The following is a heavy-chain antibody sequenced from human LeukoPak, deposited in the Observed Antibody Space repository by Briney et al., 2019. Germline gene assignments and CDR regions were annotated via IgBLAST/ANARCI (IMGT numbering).Heavy chain of an antibody. Sequence: PGASLRLSCAASGFTFSSYAMSWVRQAPGKGLEWVSAISGSGGNTYYADSVKGRFTISRDNSKNTLYLQMNSLRAEDTAVYYCAKDLYTGSWYYRMDVWGQGTTVTVSS. J-gene: IGHJ6*02. CDR2: ISGSGGNT. V-gene: IGHV3-23*01. CDR1: GFTFSSYA. CDR3: AKDLYTGSWYYRMDV. D-gene: IGHD6-6*01.